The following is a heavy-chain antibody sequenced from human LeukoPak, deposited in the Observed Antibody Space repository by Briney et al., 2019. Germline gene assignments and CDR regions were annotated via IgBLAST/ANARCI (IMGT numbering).Heavy chain of an antibody. CDR1: GFTFSSYS. Sequence: GGSLRLSCAASGFTFSSYSMNWVRQAPGKGLEWVSYISSSSSTIYYADSVKGRFTISRDNSKNTLYLQMNSLRAEDTAVYYCAKAKPAAILSFDYWGQGTLVTVSS. J-gene: IGHJ4*02. D-gene: IGHD2-2*02. CDR3: AKAKPAAILSFDY. CDR2: ISSSSSTI. V-gene: IGHV3-48*01.